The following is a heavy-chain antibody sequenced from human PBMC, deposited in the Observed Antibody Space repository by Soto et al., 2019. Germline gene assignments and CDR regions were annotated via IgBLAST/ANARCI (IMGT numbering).Heavy chain of an antibody. CDR3: ARGFDSYFYGLDV. D-gene: IGHD3-22*01. CDR2: INHSGGT. CDR1: GGSFSGYY. V-gene: IGHV4-34*01. Sequence: QVQLQQWGAGLLKPSETLSLTCAVYGGSFSGYYWSWIRQPPGKGLEWIGEINHSGGTYYNPSLRSRVTISVERSKNQFSLNLISVTAADTAVYYCARGFDSYFYGLDVWGQGTTVTVSS. J-gene: IGHJ6*02.